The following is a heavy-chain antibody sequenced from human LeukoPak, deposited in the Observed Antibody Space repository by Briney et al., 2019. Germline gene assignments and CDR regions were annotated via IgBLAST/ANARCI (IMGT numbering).Heavy chain of an antibody. J-gene: IGHJ3*02. CDR1: GYTFTGYY. CDR2: IKPNSGGT. D-gene: IGHD3-22*01. CDR3: ARAGVWDYSDSSGYHNAAFDI. V-gene: IGHV1-2*02. Sequence: ASVKVSCKASGYTFTGYYMHWVRQAPGQGLEWMGWIKPNSGGTNYAQKFQGRVTVTRDTSISTAYMDLSRLRSDDTAVYYCARAGVWDYSDSSGYHNAAFDIWGQGTMVTVSS.